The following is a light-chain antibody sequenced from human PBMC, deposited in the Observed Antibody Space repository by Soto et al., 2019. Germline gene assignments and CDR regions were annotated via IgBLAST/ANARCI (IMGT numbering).Light chain of an antibody. CDR1: SSDVGGYNY. CDR2: EVS. J-gene: IGLJ3*02. V-gene: IGLV2-8*01. CDR3: SSFGGSNHVV. Sequence: QSALTQRPSASGSPGQSVTISCTGTSSDVGGYNYVTWYQQHPGKAPKLIIYEVSKRPSGVPDHFSGSKSGNTASLTVSGLQADDEADYYCSSFGGSNHVVFGGGTKVTVL.